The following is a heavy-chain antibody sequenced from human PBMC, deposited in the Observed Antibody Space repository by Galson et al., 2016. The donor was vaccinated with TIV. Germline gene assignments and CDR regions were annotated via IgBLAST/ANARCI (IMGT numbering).Heavy chain of an antibody. J-gene: IGHJ5*01. D-gene: IGHD6-19*01. Sequence: SLRLSCAASGFTFDNYAMHWVRQCPGGGLEWVSSVTSSGESTDYSDSVKGRFTISRDNSKKTVYLQMHSLKSEDTAMYFCAKGIAVVLGWFDSWGQGTLVTVSS. V-gene: IGHV3-23*01. CDR1: GFTFDNYA. CDR3: AKGIAVVLGWFDS. CDR2: VTSSGEST.